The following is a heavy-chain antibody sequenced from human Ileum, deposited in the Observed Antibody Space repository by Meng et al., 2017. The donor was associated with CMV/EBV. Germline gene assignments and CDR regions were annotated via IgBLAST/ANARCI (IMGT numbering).Heavy chain of an antibody. CDR1: GDSVSSDIFY. CDR2: ILYRGTT. J-gene: IGHJ4*02. Sequence: SETLSLTCTVSGDSVSSDIFYWTWIRQPPGKGLEWIGFILYRGTTYYNPSLESRLTISVDTSKNQFSLKLRSVTATDTAIYYCARDRRATVGTFDYWGQGTLVTVSS. D-gene: IGHD3-10*01. CDR3: ARDRRATVGTFDY. V-gene: IGHV4-61*01.